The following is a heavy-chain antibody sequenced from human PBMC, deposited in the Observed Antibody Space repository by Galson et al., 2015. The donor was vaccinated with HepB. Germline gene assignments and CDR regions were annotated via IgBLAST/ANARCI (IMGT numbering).Heavy chain of an antibody. CDR3: ARSIGKGDIDY. Sequence: LSLTCTVSGGSISSGGYYWSWIRQHPGKGLEWVGYIYYSGSTYYNPSLKSRVTISVDTSKNQFSLKLSSVTAADTAVYYCARSIGKGDIDYWGQGTLVTVSS. J-gene: IGHJ4*02. D-gene: IGHD1-26*01. V-gene: IGHV4-31*03. CDR2: IYYSGST. CDR1: GGSISSGGYY.